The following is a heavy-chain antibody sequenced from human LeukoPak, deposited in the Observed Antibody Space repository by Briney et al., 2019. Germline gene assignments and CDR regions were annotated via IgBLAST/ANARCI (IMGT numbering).Heavy chain of an antibody. V-gene: IGHV3-9*01. D-gene: IGHD3-3*01. CDR2: ISWNSGSI. Sequence: GGSLRLSCAASGFTFDDYAMHWVRQAPGKGLEWVSGISWNSGSIGHADSVKGRFTISRDNAKNSLYLQMNSLRAEDTALYYCAITYYDFWSGMPTFDYWGQGTLVTVSS. CDR1: GFTFDDYA. CDR3: AITYYDFWSGMPTFDY. J-gene: IGHJ4*02.